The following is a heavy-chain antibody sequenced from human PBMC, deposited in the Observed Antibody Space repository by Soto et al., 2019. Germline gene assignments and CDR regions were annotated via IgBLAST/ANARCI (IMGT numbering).Heavy chain of an antibody. D-gene: IGHD1-26*01. CDR3: ASTSQRELIRLLYYGMDV. CDR2: IIPILGIA. CDR1: GGTFSSYT. Sequence: QVQLVQSGAEVKKPGSSVRVSCTASGGTFSSYTINWVRQAPGQGLEWMGRIIPILGIANYAQQFQGRVTITADRSTSTACMELSSLRSEDTAVYYCASTSQRELIRLLYYGMDVWGQGTTVTVSS. V-gene: IGHV1-69*02. J-gene: IGHJ6*02.